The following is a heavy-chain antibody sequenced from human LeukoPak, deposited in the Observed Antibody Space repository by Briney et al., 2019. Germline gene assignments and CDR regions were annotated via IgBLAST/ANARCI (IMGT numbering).Heavy chain of an antibody. CDR3: ARDKRSGSYPHYYYYYGMDV. Sequence: GGSLRLSCEGSGFSLSAYNMNWVRQAPGKGLESVSYISSSSATIFYADSVKGRFTISRDNAKNSLYLQMNSLRAEDTALYHCARDKRSGSYPHYYYYYGMDVWGQGTTVTVSS. V-gene: IGHV3-48*04. CDR2: ISSSSATI. D-gene: IGHD1-26*01. CDR1: GFSLSAYN. J-gene: IGHJ6*02.